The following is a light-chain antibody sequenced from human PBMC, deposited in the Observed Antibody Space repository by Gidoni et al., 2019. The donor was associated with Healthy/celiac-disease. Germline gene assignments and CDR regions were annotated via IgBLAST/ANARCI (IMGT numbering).Light chain of an antibody. J-gene: IGKJ5*01. Sequence: EIVMTQSPLSLPVTPGEPASISCRSSQSLLHSNGYNYLDWYLQKPGQSPQLLIYLGSNRASGVPDRFSGSGSGTDFTLKISRVEAEDVGVYYCMQARQTPQTFGQGTRLEIK. V-gene: IGKV2-28*01. CDR3: MQARQTPQT. CDR2: LGS. CDR1: QSLLHSNGYNY.